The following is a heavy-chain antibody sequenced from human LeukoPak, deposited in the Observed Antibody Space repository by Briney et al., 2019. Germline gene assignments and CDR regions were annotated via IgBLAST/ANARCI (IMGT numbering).Heavy chain of an antibody. J-gene: IGHJ4*02. CDR2: IYYGGST. D-gene: IGHD4-11*01. CDR1: AGSISSYY. V-gene: IGHV4-59*12. CDR3: ARGDYIGRFDY. Sequence: SETLSLTCTVSAGSISSYYWNWIRQPPGKGLEWIGYIYYGGSTNYNPSLKSRLTISVDTSKNQFSLKLSSVTAADTAVYYCARGDYIGRFDYWGQGTLVTVSS.